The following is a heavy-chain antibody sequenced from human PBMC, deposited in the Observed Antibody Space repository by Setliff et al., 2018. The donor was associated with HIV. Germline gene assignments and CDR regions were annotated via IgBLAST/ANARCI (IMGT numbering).Heavy chain of an antibody. V-gene: IGHV3-53*04. CDR2: IYSGGST. D-gene: IGHD6-6*01. CDR3: ARDTYSRSSVGNYYYYYMDV. Sequence: GSLRLSCAASGFTFSSYAMHWVRQAPGKGLGWVSVIYSGGSTYYADSVRGRFTISRHNSKNTLYLQMNSLRAEDTAVYYCARDTYSRSSVGNYYYYYMDVWGKGTTVTVSS. CDR1: GFTFSSYA. J-gene: IGHJ6*03.